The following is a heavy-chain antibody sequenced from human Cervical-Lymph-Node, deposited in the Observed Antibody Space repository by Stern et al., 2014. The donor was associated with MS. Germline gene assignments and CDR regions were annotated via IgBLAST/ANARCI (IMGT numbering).Heavy chain of an antibody. CDR1: GFTFASYA. CDR3: AKDIDYGDYGCYYFDY. D-gene: IGHD4-17*01. CDR2: IGGSVGIS. Sequence: EVQLVESGGGLALPGGSLRLSCAASGFTFASYALTWVRRAPGKGLEWVARIGGSVGISDYADSLKGRFTISRDNYKNTVYLQMNSLRAEDTATYYCAKDIDYGDYGCYYFDYWGQGTPVTVSS. J-gene: IGHJ4*02. V-gene: IGHV3-23*04.